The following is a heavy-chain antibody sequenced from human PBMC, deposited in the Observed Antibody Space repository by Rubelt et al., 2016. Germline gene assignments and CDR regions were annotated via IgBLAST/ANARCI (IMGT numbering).Heavy chain of an antibody. CDR2: ISYDGSNK. Sequence: AASGFTFSSYAMHWVRQAPGKGLEWVAVISYDGSNKYYADSVKGRFTISRDNSKNTLYLQMNNLRAEDTAVYYCARDAVDIVVVVAATYYGMDVWGQGTTVTVSS. D-gene: IGHD2-15*01. CDR1: GFTFSSYA. CDR3: ARDAVDIVVVVAATYYGMDV. V-gene: IGHV3-30*04. J-gene: IGHJ6*02.